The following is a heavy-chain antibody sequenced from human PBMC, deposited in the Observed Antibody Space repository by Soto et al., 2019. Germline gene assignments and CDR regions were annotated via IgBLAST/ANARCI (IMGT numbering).Heavy chain of an antibody. CDR3: AKEPFGYCISTSCYVV. CDR1: GFTFSSYA. Sequence: GGSLRLSCAASGFTFSSYAMSWVRQAPGKGLEWVSVISGSGGSTYYADSVKGRFTISRDNSKNTLYLQMNSLRAEDTAVYYCAKEPFGYCISTSCYVVWGQGTLVTVSS. CDR2: ISGSGGST. V-gene: IGHV3-23*01. J-gene: IGHJ4*02. D-gene: IGHD2-2*03.